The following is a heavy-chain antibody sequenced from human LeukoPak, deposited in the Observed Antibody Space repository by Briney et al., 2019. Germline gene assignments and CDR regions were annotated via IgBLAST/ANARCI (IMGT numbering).Heavy chain of an antibody. D-gene: IGHD5-12*01. CDR1: GGSISSGGYS. CDR2: IYHSGTT. CDR3: ARVRNSGYDSGIDY. Sequence: PSETLSLTCAVSGGSISSGGYSWNWIRQPPGKGLEWIGYIYHSGTTYYNPSLKSRVTISVDRSKNQFSLKLSSVTAADTAVYYCARVRNSGYDSGIDYWGQGTLVTVSS. J-gene: IGHJ4*02. V-gene: IGHV4-30-2*01.